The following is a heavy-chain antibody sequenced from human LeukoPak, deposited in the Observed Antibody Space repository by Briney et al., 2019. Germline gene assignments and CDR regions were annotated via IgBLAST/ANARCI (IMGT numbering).Heavy chain of an antibody. D-gene: IGHD2-2*01. CDR1: GFTVSSNY. CDR2: IYSGGST. J-gene: IGHJ4*02. Sequence: GGSLRLSCAASGFTVSSNYMSWVRQAPGKGLEWVSVIYSGGSTYYADSVKGRFTISRDNSKNTLYLQMNSLRAEDTAVYYSARGRGYCSSTSCYYFDYWGQGTLVTVSS. V-gene: IGHV3-66*02. CDR3: ARGRGYCSSTSCYYFDY.